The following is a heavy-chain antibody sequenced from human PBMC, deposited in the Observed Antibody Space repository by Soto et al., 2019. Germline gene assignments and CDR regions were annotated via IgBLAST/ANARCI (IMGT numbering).Heavy chain of an antibody. V-gene: IGHV3-74*01. J-gene: IGHJ4*02. CDR3: ARAGSYRFDY. Sequence: EVQLVESGGGLVQPGGSLRLSCAGSGFSFTYWMHWVRQAPGEGLVWVSRISGDGSTINYADSVRGRFTISRDNARNTLFLQMYNLRAEDTAVYYCARAGSYRFDYWGQGTLVTVSS. CDR2: ISGDGSTI. CDR1: GFSFTYW.